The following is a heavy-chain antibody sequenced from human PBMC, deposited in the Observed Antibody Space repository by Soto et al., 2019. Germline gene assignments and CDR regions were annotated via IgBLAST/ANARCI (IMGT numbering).Heavy chain of an antibody. CDR3: AREKTKRYRRIAAAGFDY. D-gene: IGHD6-13*01. Sequence: SVKVSCKASGGTFSSYAISWVRQAPGQGLEWMGGIIPIFGTANYAQKFQGRVTISVDTSKNQFSLKLSSVTAADTAVYYCAREKTKRYRRIAAAGFDYWGQETLVTVPS. CDR1: GGTFSSYA. J-gene: IGHJ4*02. V-gene: IGHV1-69*06. CDR2: IIPIFGTA.